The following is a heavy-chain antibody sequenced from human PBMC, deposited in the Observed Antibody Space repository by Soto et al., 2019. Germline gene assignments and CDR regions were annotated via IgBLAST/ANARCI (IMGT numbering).Heavy chain of an antibody. Sequence: QVQLVESGGGVVQPGKSLRLSCAASGFTFSHYAMHWVRQAPGKGLEWVAHISYVGSNQYYADSVEGRFTISRDNSENTLYLHMNSLRADDTAVYYCAREPYDGYNDNTFDFWGQGTLVTVSS. V-gene: IGHV3-30-3*01. D-gene: IGHD3-16*01. CDR1: GFTFSHYA. CDR3: AREPYDGYNDNTFDF. J-gene: IGHJ4*02. CDR2: ISYVGSNQ.